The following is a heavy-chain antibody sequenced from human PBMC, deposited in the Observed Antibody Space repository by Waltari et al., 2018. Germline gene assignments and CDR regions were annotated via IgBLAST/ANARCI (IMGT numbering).Heavy chain of an antibody. D-gene: IGHD7-27*01. V-gene: IGHV1-2*06. Sequence: QVQMVQSGAEVKKPGASVKVYGTASGYSFTAYDLHWVRQAPGQGLEWMGRINPNSGATTYAQMFQGRVTMTRDTSISTAYMEVTGLRSDDTAVYYCARVLSTVQLGIFAYWGQGTVVTVSS. CDR3: ARVLSTVQLGIFAY. CDR1: GYSFTAYD. J-gene: IGHJ4*02. CDR2: INPNSGAT.